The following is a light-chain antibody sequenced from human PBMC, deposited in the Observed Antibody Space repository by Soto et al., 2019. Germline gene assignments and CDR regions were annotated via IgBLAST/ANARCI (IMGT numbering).Light chain of an antibody. CDR3: LQVNSYPKT. V-gene: IGKV1-6*01. J-gene: IGKJ1*01. CDR1: QGIRND. CDR2: AAS. Sequence: AITMTQSHSSLSSSVGDRFTITCRASQGIRNDLGWYQQKPGKAPKLLIYAASSLQSGVPSRFSGSGSGTDFTLTISSLQPEDFATYYCLQVNSYPKTFGQGTKVDI.